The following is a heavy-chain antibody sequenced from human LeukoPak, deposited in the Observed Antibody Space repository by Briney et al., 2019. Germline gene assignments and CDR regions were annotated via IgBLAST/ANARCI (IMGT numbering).Heavy chain of an antibody. V-gene: IGHV4-39*01. CDR3: ARHRSGSYHFDY. CDR2: IYYSGST. J-gene: IGHJ4*02. Sequence: SETLSLTCTVSGGSISSSSYYWGWIRQPPGKGLEWIGSIYYSGSTYYNPFLRSRVTISVDTSKNQFSLKLSSVTAADTAVYYCARHRSGSYHFDYWGQGTLVTVSS. CDR1: GGSISSSSYY. D-gene: IGHD1-26*01.